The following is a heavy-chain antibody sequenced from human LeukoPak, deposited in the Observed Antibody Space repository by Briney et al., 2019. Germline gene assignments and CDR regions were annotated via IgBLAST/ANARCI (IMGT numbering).Heavy chain of an antibody. V-gene: IGHV1-69*04. Sequence: SVKVSCKASGDTFSSYVNTWARQAPGQGLEWMGRIIPILGIANYAQKFQGRVTITADKSTSTAYMELSSLRSEDTAVYYCARWAGYCSSTSCPYYFDFWGQGTLVTVSS. J-gene: IGHJ4*02. CDR1: GDTFSSYV. CDR2: IIPILGIA. D-gene: IGHD2-2*01. CDR3: ARWAGYCSSTSCPYYFDF.